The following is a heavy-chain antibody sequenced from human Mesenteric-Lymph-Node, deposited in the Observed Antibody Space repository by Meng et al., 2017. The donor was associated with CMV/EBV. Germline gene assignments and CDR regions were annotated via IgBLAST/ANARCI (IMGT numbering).Heavy chain of an antibody. D-gene: IGHD4-23*01. CDR3: ARHQRWLKSEGGFNY. V-gene: IGHV4-34*01. Sequence: QVHLQQWVAGLLKPSETRSLSCAVYGGSFSGYSWSWIRQPPGKGLEWIGEINHSGSTNYNPSLKSRVTISVDTSKNQFSLKLSSVTAADTAVYYCARHQRWLKSEGGFNYWGQGTLVTVSS. J-gene: IGHJ4*02. CDR1: GGSFSGYS. CDR2: INHSGST.